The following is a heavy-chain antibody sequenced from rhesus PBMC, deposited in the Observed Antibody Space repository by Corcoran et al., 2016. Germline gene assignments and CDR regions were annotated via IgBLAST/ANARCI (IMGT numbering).Heavy chain of an antibody. CDR2: SYWGDDK. CDR1: GFSLSTSGLG. D-gene: IGHD1-1*01. J-gene: IGHJ5-1*01. Sequence: QVTLTESGPALVKPTQTLPLTCTFSGFSLSTSGLGVGWLRQPPGQTLEWLAHSYWGDDKRYITSLKSRLTISKDTSKNQVVLTMTNMDPVDTATYYCARMGGAGRSANRFDVWGPGVLVTVSS. CDR3: ARMGGAGRSANRFDV. V-gene: IGHV2-1*01.